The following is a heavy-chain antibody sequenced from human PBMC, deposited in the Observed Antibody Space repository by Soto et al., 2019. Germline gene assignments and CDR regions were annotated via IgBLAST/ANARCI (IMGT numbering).Heavy chain of an antibody. Sequence: SETLSLTCAVYGGSFSGYYWSCIRQPPGKGLEWIGEINHSGSTNYNPSLQNRVTISVDNSKNHLSLTLTSVTAADTAVYYCARCLHCSNGGRFDPWGQGALVTVSS. D-gene: IGHD2-8*01. CDR2: INHSGST. J-gene: IGHJ5*02. V-gene: IGHV4-34*01. CDR3: ARCLHCSNGGRFDP. CDR1: GGSFSGYY.